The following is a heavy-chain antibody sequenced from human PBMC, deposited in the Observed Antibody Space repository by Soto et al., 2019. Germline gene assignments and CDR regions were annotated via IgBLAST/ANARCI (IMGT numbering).Heavy chain of an antibody. V-gene: IGHV4-39*01. D-gene: IGHD1-1*01. Sequence: SETLSLTCTVSGGSISSSSYYWGWIRQPPGKGLEWIGSIYYSGSTYYNPSLKSRVTISVDTSKNQFSLKLSSVTAADTAVYYCARLWKYYYYYGMDVSGQGTTVTVSS. CDR3: ARLWKYYYYYGMDV. CDR1: GGSISSSSYY. J-gene: IGHJ6*02. CDR2: IYYSGST.